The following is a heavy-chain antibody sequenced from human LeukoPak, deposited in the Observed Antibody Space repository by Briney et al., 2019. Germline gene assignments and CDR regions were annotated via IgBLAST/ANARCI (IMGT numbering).Heavy chain of an antibody. Sequence: GGSLRLSCAASGFTFSSYAMSWVRQAPGKGLEWVSAISGSGGSTYYADSVKGRFTISRDNPKNTLYLQMNSLRAEDTAVYYWAKGPLDHSSGWYPPGWFDPWGQGTLVTVSS. CDR1: GFTFSSYA. J-gene: IGHJ5*02. V-gene: IGHV3-23*01. D-gene: IGHD6-19*01. CDR2: ISGSGGST. CDR3: AKGPLDHSSGWYPPGWFDP.